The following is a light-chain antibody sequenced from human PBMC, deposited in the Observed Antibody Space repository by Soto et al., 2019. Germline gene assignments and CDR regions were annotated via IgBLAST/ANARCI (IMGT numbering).Light chain of an antibody. CDR3: MQDIQTPQHR. Sequence: ILMTQSPLSLPVTPGEPASICCRSSQSLLHSNGYNYLDWYLQKPGQSPQLLIYLGSNRASGVPDRFSGSGSGTDFTLKISRVEAEDVGVYYCMQDIQTPQHRLGP. V-gene: IGKV2-28*01. J-gene: IGKJ3*01. CDR1: QSLLHSNGYNY. CDR2: LGS.